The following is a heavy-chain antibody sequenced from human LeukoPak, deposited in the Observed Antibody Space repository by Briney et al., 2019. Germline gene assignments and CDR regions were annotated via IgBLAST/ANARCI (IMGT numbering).Heavy chain of an antibody. CDR3: AREQQLSV. D-gene: IGHD6-13*01. Sequence: GGSLRLSCAASGFTFSSYAMSWVRQAPGKGLEWVANIEHDGSEKYYVDSVKGRFTISRDNAKNSLYLQMNSLRAEDTAVYYCAREQQLSVWGQGTTVTVSS. CDR2: IEHDGSEK. V-gene: IGHV3-7*01. J-gene: IGHJ6*02. CDR1: GFTFSSYA.